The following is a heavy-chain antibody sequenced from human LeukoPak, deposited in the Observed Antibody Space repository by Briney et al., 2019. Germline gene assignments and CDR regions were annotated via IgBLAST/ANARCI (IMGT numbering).Heavy chain of an antibody. V-gene: IGHV3-23*01. J-gene: IGHJ3*02. CDR2: ISASGDYT. CDR1: GFTVSSNY. Sequence: GGSLRLSCAASGFTVSSNYMTWVRQAPGKGLEWVSAISASGDYTHYADSVKGRFDISRDNSKNTVYLQMSSLRAEDAALYYCAKDPNGDYVGAFDSWGQGTTVIVSS. CDR3: AKDPNGDYVGAFDS. D-gene: IGHD4-17*01.